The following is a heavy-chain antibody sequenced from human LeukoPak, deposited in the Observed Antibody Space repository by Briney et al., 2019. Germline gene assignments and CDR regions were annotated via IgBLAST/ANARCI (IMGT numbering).Heavy chain of an antibody. CDR1: GGSISSYY. CDR3: ARGAPTLTYYYDSSGPFDY. D-gene: IGHD3-22*01. V-gene: IGHV4-59*01. CDR2: IYYSGST. Sequence: PSETLSLTCTVSGGSISSYYWSWIRQPPGKGLEWIGYIYYSGSTNYNPSLKSRVTISVDTSKNQFSLKLSSVTAADTAVYYCARGAPTLTYYYDSSGPFDYWGQGTLVTVSS. J-gene: IGHJ4*02.